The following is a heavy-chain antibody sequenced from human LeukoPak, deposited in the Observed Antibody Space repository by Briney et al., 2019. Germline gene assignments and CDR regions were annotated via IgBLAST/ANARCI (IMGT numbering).Heavy chain of an antibody. Sequence: PSETLSLTCTVPGGSLSSYSWSWGRQPPGKGLEWIAYIFYSGSTNYNPSLKSRVTISVNTSKNQFSLKLSSVTAADTAVYYCARDADYGGYYYFDYWGQGTLVTVSS. D-gene: IGHD4-23*01. CDR1: GGSLSSYS. J-gene: IGHJ4*02. CDR2: IFYSGST. CDR3: ARDADYGGYYYFDY. V-gene: IGHV4-59*01.